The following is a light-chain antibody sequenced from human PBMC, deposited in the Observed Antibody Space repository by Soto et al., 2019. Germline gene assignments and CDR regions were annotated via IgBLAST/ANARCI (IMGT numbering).Light chain of an antibody. Sequence: EIVLTQSPATLSLSPGERATLSCRASQSVSSHLAWYQQKPGQSPRLLIYDASNRATGIPARFSGSGSGTDFTLTLSSLEPEDFAFYFCQQRSHWPTFGQGTKVEIK. CDR2: DAS. J-gene: IGKJ1*01. CDR1: QSVSSH. CDR3: QQRSHWPT. V-gene: IGKV3-11*01.